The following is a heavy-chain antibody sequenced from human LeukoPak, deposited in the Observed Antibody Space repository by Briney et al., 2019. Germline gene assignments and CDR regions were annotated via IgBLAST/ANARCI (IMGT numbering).Heavy chain of an antibody. D-gene: IGHD3-22*01. CDR1: GFTFSSYS. CDR2: ISSSSSYI. CDR3: ARDISASSGYPDY. V-gene: IGHV3-21*01. Sequence: GGSLRLSCAASGFTFSSYSMNWVRQAPGKGLEWVSSISSSSSYIYYADSVEGRFTISRDNAKNSLYLQMNSLRAEDTAVYYCARDISASSGYPDYWGQGTLVTVSS. J-gene: IGHJ4*02.